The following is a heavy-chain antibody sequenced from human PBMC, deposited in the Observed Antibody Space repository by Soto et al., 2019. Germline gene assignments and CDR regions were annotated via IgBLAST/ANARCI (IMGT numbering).Heavy chain of an antibody. J-gene: IGHJ3*01. CDR3: ARDRREVVGNDAFDF. V-gene: IGHV1-69*12. CDR2: LTPIFDAP. Sequence: HVQLVQSGAAVKKPGSSVKVSCKSSGGPFSGHTMNWVRQAPGQGLEWMGGLTPIFDAPIYAQNFRGRVTITADEPASTAYIELSRLTSEDTAVYYCARDRREVVGNDAFDFWGQGTMVTVSS. CDR1: GGPFSGHT. D-gene: IGHD2-15*01.